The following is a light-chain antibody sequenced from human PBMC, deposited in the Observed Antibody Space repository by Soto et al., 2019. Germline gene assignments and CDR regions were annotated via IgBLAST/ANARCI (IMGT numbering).Light chain of an antibody. J-gene: IGKJ1*01. V-gene: IGKV1-5*01. CDR3: QPYSSYST. Sequence: DIQMTQSPSTLSASVGDRVTITCRASHSINAWLAWYQQKPGKAPKILIYDASSLESGVPSRLSGSGSGTEFTLCISSLEPGDFENCYCQPYSSYSTYGQGTEV. CDR2: DAS. CDR1: HSINAW.